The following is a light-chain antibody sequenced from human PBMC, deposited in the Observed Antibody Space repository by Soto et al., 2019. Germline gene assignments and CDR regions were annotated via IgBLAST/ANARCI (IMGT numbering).Light chain of an antibody. CDR3: SSYAGSNNLV. Sequence: QSALTQPPSASGSPGQSVTISCTGTSSDVGGYNYVSWYQQHPGKAPKLMIYEVSERPSGVPDRSSGSKSGNTASLTVSGLQAEDEADYYCSSYAGSNNLVFGGGTQLTVL. J-gene: IGLJ3*02. V-gene: IGLV2-8*01. CDR1: SSDVGGYNY. CDR2: EVS.